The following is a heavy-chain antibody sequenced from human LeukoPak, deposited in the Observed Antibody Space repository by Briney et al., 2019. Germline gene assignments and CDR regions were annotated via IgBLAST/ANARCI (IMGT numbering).Heavy chain of an antibody. D-gene: IGHD6-13*01. CDR2: IYYSGST. Sequence: SETLSLTCTVSGGSISSYYWSWIRQPPGKGLEWIGYIYYSGSTNYNPSLKSRVTISVDTSKNQFSLKLSSVTVADTAVYYCARDRVGQQLVGRNYYYYYMDVWGKGTTVTISS. CDR1: GGSISSYY. V-gene: IGHV4-59*01. CDR3: ARDRVGQQLVGRNYYYYYMDV. J-gene: IGHJ6*03.